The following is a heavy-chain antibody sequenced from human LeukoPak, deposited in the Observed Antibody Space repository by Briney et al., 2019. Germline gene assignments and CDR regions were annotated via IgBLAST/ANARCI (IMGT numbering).Heavy chain of an antibody. CDR2: ISSSSSTI. V-gene: IGHV3-48*02. CDR3: ARAGDYYDRRYFDY. Sequence: PGGSLRLSCAASGFTFSSYSMNWVRQAPGKGLEWVSYISSSSSTIYYADSVKGRLTISRDNAKNSLYLQMNSLRDEDTAVYYCARAGDYYDRRYFDYWGQGTLVTVSS. J-gene: IGHJ4*02. D-gene: IGHD3-22*01. CDR1: GFTFSSYS.